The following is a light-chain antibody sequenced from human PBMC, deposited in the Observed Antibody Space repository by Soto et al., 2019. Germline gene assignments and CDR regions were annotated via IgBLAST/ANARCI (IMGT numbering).Light chain of an antibody. CDR1: QSVGSN. J-gene: IGKJ5*01. V-gene: IGKV3-15*01. CDR3: QQYTKWPPIT. CDR2: GSS. Sequence: EILLTQSPATLPVSPGERATLSCRASQSVGSNLAWFQQKPGQAPRLLIYGSSTRATGVPARFSGSGSGADFTLTISNLQSEDFAVYYCQQYTKWPPITLGHGTRPEIK.